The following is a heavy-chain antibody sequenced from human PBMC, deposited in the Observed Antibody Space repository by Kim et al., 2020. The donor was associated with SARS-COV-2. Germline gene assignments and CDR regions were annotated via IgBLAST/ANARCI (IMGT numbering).Heavy chain of an antibody. J-gene: IGHJ6*02. D-gene: IGHD1-1*01. CDR2: INPNSGGT. CDR1: GYTFTGYY. CDR3: ARRAVHDYYYYGMDV. V-gene: IGHV1-2*02. Sequence: VKVSCKASGYTFTGYYMHWVRQAPGQGLEWMGWINPNSGGTNYAQKFQGRVTMTRDTSISTAYMELSRLRSDDTAVYYCARRAVHDYYYYGMDVWGQGTTVTVSS.